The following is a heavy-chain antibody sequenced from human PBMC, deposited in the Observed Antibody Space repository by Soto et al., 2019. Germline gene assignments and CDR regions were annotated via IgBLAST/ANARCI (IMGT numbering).Heavy chain of an antibody. CDR3: ARAVAVSADFDY. D-gene: IGHD6-19*01. CDR1: GYTFTGYA. CDR2: INAGNGNT. V-gene: IGHV1-3*05. Sequence: QVQLVQSGAEEKKPGASVKVSCKASGYTFTGYAMHWVRQAPGQRLEWMGWINAGNGNTKYSQKFQGRVTITRDTSASTAYMELSSLRSEDTAVYSFARAVAVSADFDYWGQGTLVTVSS. J-gene: IGHJ4*02.